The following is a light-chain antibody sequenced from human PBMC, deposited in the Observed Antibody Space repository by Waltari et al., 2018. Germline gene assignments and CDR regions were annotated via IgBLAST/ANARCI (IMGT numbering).Light chain of an antibody. V-gene: IGLV2-23*01. Sequence: QSALTQPASVSGSPGQSLTISYTGISSGVAYYNLVFWYQHLPGKAPKHMIYEGTKRPSGVSIRFSDSKSDNTASLTISGLQAEDEAVYYCCPYAGSSTHVIFGGGTKLTVL. CDR3: CPYAGSSTHVI. CDR2: EGT. J-gene: IGLJ2*01. CDR1: SSGVAYYNL.